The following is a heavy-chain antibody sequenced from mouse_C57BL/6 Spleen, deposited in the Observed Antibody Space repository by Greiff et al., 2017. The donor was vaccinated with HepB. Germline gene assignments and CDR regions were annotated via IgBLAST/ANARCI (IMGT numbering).Heavy chain of an antibody. Sequence: VQLKQSGGGLVQPKGSLKLSCAASGFSFNTYAMNWVRQAPGKGLEWVARIRSKSNNYATYYADSVKDRFTISRDDSESMLYLQMNNLKTEDTAMYYCVVYDGYRHAMDYWGQGTSVTVSS. J-gene: IGHJ4*01. CDR3: VVYDGYRHAMDY. CDR1: GFSFNTYA. V-gene: IGHV10-1*01. CDR2: IRSKSNNYAT. D-gene: IGHD2-3*01.